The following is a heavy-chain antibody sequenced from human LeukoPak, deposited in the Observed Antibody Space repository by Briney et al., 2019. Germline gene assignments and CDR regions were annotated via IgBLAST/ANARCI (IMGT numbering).Heavy chain of an antibody. CDR3: ARTPRSYYYYMDV. CDR1: GGSISSGSYY. V-gene: IGHV4-61*02. CDR2: IYTCGST. Sequence: SETLSLTCTVSGGSISSGSYYWRWIRQPAGKGLEWIGRIYTCGSTNYNPSLKSRVTISVDTSKNQFSLKLSSVTAADTAVYYCARTPRSYYYYMDVWDKGTTVTVS. J-gene: IGHJ6*03.